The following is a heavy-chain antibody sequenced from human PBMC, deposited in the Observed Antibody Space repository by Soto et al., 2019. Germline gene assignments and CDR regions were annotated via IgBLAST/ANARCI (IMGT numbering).Heavy chain of an antibody. CDR3: ARVFRLDTLRITIFGVDAQPFDY. Sequence: EVQLVESGGGLVQPGGSLRLSCAASGFTFSSYWMSWVRQAPGKGLEWVANIKQDGSEKYYVDSVKGRFTISRDNAKNSLYLQMNSLRAEDTAVYYCARVFRLDTLRITIFGVDAQPFDYWGQGTLVTVSS. CDR1: GFTFSSYW. CDR2: IKQDGSEK. V-gene: IGHV3-7*03. J-gene: IGHJ4*02. D-gene: IGHD3-3*01.